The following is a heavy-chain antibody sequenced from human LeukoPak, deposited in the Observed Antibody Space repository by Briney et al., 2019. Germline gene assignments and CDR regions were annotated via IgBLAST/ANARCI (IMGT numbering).Heavy chain of an antibody. D-gene: IGHD3-10*01. J-gene: IGHJ6*03. CDR3: ARGEVRGVFHYYYYMDV. Sequence: ASVKVSCKASGYTFTSYGISWVRQAPGQGLEWMGWINFYNGSIDYAQKFQGRVTITADESTSTAYMELSSLRSEDTAVYYCARGEVRGVFHYYYYMDVWGKGTTVTVSS. CDR2: INFYNGSI. CDR1: GYTFTSYG. V-gene: IGHV1-18*01.